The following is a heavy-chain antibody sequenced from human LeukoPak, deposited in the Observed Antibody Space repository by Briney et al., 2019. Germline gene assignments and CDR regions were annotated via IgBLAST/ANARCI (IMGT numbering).Heavy chain of an antibody. Sequence: GGSLRLSCAASGFTFSSYWMSWVRQAPGKGLEWVANIKQDGSEKYYVDSVKGRFTISRDNAKNSLYLQMNSLRAEDTAVYYCARDQDTMVRGVITDYYYYYMDVWGKGTTVTVSS. CDR2: IKQDGSEK. J-gene: IGHJ6*03. D-gene: IGHD3-10*01. CDR1: GFTFSSYW. CDR3: ARDQDTMVRGVITDYYYYYMDV. V-gene: IGHV3-7*01.